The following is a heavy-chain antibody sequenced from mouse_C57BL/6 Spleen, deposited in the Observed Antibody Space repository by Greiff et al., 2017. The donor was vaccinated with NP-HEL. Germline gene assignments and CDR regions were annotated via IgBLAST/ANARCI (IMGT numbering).Heavy chain of an antibody. J-gene: IGHJ2*01. D-gene: IGHD2-4*01. CDR3: ARQDYDYDEDYFDY. CDR2: INPSNGGT. CDR1: GYTFTSYW. V-gene: IGHV1-53*01. Sequence: QVQLQQPGTELVKPGASVKLSCKASGYTFTSYWMHWVKQSPGQGLEWIGNINPSNGGTNYNEKFKSKATLTVDKSSSTAYMQLSSLTSEDSAVYYCARQDYDYDEDYFDYWGQGTTLTVSS.